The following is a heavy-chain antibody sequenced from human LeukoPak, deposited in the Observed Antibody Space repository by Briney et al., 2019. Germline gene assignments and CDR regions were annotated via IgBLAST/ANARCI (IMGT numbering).Heavy chain of an antibody. CDR3: ARDDLAFYYDSSGLKDY. CDR1: GFTFSSYG. V-gene: IGHV3-30*02. Sequence: GGSPRLSCAASGFTFSSYGMHWVRQAPGKGLEWVAFIRFDGSNIYYADSVKGRFTISRDNAQNSLYLQMNSLRAEDTAVYYCARDDLAFYYDSSGLKDYWGQGTLVTVSS. CDR2: IRFDGSNI. D-gene: IGHD3-22*01. J-gene: IGHJ4*02.